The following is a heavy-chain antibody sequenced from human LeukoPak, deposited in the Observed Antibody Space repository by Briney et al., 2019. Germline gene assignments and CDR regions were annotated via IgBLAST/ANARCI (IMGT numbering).Heavy chain of an antibody. Sequence: PSETLSLTCTVSGGSISNYYWSWIRQPPGKGLEWIGYIYYSGNTNYNPSLKSRVTISVDTSKNQFSLKMSSVTAADTAVYYCARTITMIVEIEYYFDYWGQGTLVTVSS. CDR3: ARTITMIVEIEYYFDY. V-gene: IGHV4-59*01. D-gene: IGHD3-22*01. CDR2: IYYSGNT. CDR1: GGSISNYY. J-gene: IGHJ4*02.